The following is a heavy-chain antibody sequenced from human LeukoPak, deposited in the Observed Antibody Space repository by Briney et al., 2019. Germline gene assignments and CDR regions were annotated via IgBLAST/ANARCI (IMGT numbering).Heavy chain of an antibody. CDR2: INPNSGGT. CDR3: ASDYYDSSGLEY. V-gene: IGHV1-2*02. CDR1: GYTFTGYY. J-gene: IGHJ4*02. D-gene: IGHD3-22*01. Sequence: ASVKVSRKASGYTFTGYYMHWVRQAPGQGLEWMGWINPNSGGTNYAQKFQGRVTMTRDTSISTAYMELSRLRSDDTAVYYCASDYYDSSGLEYWGQGTLVTVSS.